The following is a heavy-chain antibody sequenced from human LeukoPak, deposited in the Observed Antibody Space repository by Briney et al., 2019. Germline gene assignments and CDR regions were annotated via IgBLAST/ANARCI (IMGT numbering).Heavy chain of an antibody. CDR1: GYTFTGYY. J-gene: IGHJ4*02. CDR2: INPNSGNT. V-gene: IGHV1-18*04. D-gene: IGHD5-12*01. Sequence: ASVKVSCKASGYTFTGYYMHWVRQAPGQGLEWMGWINPNSGNTNYAQKLQGRVTMTTDTSTSTAYMELRSLRSDDTAVYYCAREATVSHWGQGTLVTVSS. CDR3: AREATVSH.